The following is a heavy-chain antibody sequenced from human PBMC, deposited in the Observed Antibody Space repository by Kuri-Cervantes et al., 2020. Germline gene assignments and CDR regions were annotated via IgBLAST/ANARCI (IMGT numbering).Heavy chain of an antibody. CDR1: GFTVSSNY. J-gene: IGHJ2*01. Sequence: GESLKISCAASGFTVSSNYMSWVRQAPGKGLEWVSVIYSCGSTYYADSVKGRFTISRDNAKNLLYLQMNSLRAEDTAVYYCARVFDLWGRGTLVTVSS. CDR3: ARVFDL. CDR2: IYSCGST. V-gene: IGHV3-66*03.